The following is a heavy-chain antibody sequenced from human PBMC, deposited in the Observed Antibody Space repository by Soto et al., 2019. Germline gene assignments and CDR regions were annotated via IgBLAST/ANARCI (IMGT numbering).Heavy chain of an antibody. CDR3: ARGDILNGPSQPFDY. CDR2: INPNSGDK. J-gene: IGHJ4*02. D-gene: IGHD3-9*01. Sequence: GASVKVSCKAYGYTFTDYYMHWVRQAPGQGLEWMGWINPNSGDKRYAQKFQVRVTMTRDTSINTAYMEMSSLRSDDTAVYYCARGDILNGPSQPFDYWGQGTLVTVSS. CDR1: GYTFTDYY. V-gene: IGHV1-2*02.